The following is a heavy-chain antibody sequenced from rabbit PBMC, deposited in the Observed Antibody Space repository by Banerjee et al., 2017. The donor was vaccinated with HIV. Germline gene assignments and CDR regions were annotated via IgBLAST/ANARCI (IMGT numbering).Heavy chain of an antibody. Sequence: QQQLEESGGGLVKPGGTLTLTCTASGFDLNNYYYMCWVRQAPGKGLEWVACVDAGDSGNTYYGSWAKGRFTVSKTSSTTVTLQMTSLTAADTATYFCARGGAGSSYFDLWGQGTLVTVS. J-gene: IGHJ4*01. CDR3: ARGGAGSSYFDL. V-gene: IGHV1S45*01. D-gene: IGHD8-1*01. CDR2: VDAGDSGNT. CDR1: GFDLNNYYY.